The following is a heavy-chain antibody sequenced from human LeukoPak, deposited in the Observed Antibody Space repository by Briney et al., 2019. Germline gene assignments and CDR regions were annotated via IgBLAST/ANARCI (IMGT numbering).Heavy chain of an antibody. J-gene: IGHJ4*02. V-gene: IGHV4-59*01. CDR3: ARVTGYMIEDYFDY. CDR2: IYYSGST. Sequence: SETLSLTCTVSSGSISNYYWSWLRQPPGKGLEWIGYIYYSGSTNYNPSLNSRVNISVDTSKNQFSLKLSSVTAADTAVYYCARVTGYMIEDYFDYWAREPWSPSPQ. D-gene: IGHD3-9*01. CDR1: SGSISNYY.